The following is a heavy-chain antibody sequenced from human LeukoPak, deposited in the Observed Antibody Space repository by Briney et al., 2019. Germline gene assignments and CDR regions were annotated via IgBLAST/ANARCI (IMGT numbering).Heavy chain of an antibody. CDR1: GYTFTSYG. CDR2: INPNSGGT. V-gene: IGHV1-2*02. J-gene: IGHJ4*02. D-gene: IGHD4-23*01. Sequence: ASVKVSCKASGYTFTSYGISWVRQAPGQGLEWMGWINPNSGGTNYAQKFQGRVTMTRDTSINTAYMELSRLRSDDTAVYYCARDRGTVVTHPIDYWGQGTLVTVSP. CDR3: ARDRGTVVTHPIDY.